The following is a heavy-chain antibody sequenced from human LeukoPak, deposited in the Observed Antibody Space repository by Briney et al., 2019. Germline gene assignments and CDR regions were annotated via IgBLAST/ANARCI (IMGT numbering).Heavy chain of an antibody. Sequence: SETLSLTCTVSGDSISTTYWSWIRHSPGKGLEWIGYVYYSGSTNYNPSLKSRVTISVDTSKNQFSLKLTSVTAADTAVYYCASQSGSGRLNFWGQGTLVTVSS. J-gene: IGHJ4*02. D-gene: IGHD3-10*01. CDR1: GDSISTTY. CDR2: VYYSGST. CDR3: ASQSGSGRLNF. V-gene: IGHV4-59*01.